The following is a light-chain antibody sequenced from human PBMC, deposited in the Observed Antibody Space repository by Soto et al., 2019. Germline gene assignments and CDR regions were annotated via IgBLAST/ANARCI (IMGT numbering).Light chain of an antibody. Sequence: QTVVTPEPSFSVSPGGTVTLTCGLSSGSVSTSYSPSWYQQTPGQAPRTLIYSTNTRSSGVPDRFSGSILGNKAALTITGAQADDESDYYCVLYMGRGIAVFGGGTKLTVL. CDR3: VLYMGRGIAV. CDR2: STN. V-gene: IGLV8-61*01. CDR1: SGSVSTSYS. J-gene: IGLJ2*01.